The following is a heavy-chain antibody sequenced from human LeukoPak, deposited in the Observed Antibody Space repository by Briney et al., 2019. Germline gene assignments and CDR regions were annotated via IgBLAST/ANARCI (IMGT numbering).Heavy chain of an antibody. J-gene: IGHJ4*02. CDR2: ISSSGSTI. CDR1: GFTFSDYY. CDR3: AKGHARWELLGGFDY. D-gene: IGHD1-26*01. V-gene: IGHV3-11*04. Sequence: GGSLRLSCAASGFTFSDYYMSWIRQAPGKGLEWVSYISSSGSTIYYADSVKGRFTISRDNSKNTLYLQMNSLRAEDTAVYYCAKGHARWELLGGFDYWGQGTLVTVSS.